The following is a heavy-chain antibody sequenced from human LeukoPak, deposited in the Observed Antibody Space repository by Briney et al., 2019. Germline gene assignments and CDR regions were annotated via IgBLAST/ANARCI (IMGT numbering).Heavy chain of an antibody. CDR1: GFTFSSYT. CDR2: ITSSSYYI. D-gene: IGHD3-10*02. Sequence: GGSLRLSCAASGFTFSSYTMNWVRQAPGKGLEWVSSITSSSYYIYYADSVKGRFTISRHNAKNSLSLQLNSLRAEDTAVYYCAELGITMIGGVWGKGTTVTISS. CDR3: AELGITMIGGV. V-gene: IGHV3-21*01. J-gene: IGHJ6*04.